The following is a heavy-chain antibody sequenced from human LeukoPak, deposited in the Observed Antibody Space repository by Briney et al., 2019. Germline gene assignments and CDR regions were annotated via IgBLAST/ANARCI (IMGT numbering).Heavy chain of an antibody. CDR1: GFTFSSYA. Sequence: PGGSLSLSCAASGFTFSSYAMSWVRQAPGKGLEGVSAISGSGGSTYYADSVKGRFTINRDNLKNTLYLQMNSLRLEDMAVYYCAKPSGSGVDYWGRGTRVTVSS. CDR2: ISGSGGST. CDR3: AKPSGSGVDY. D-gene: IGHD1-26*01. J-gene: IGHJ4*02. V-gene: IGHV3-23*01.